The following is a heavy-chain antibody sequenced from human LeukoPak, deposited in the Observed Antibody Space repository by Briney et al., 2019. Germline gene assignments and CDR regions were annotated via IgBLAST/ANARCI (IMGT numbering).Heavy chain of an antibody. J-gene: IGHJ6*02. V-gene: IGHV4-34*01. CDR3: ARGRTSMVRGVIIKANGMDV. Sequence: PSETLSLTCAVYGGSFSGYYWSWIRQPPGKGLEWIGEINHSGSTNYNPSLKSRVTISVDTSKNQFSLKLSSVTAADTAVYYCARGRTSMVRGVIIKANGMDVWGQGTTVTVSS. D-gene: IGHD3-10*01. CDR1: GGSFSGYY. CDR2: INHSGST.